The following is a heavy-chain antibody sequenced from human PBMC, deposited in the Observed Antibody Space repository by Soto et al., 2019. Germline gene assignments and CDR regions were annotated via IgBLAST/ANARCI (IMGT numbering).Heavy chain of an antibody. CDR2: ISGYNGET. V-gene: IGHV1-18*01. CDR1: GYTFTSYG. J-gene: IGHJ6*02. CDR3: ASDGDVTYCYYVIDV. Sequence: VQLVQSGGEVRKPGASVTVSCKASGYTFTSYGITWGRQAPGQGLERMGWISGYNGETKYAQKVQDRVTMPTDPATSTVYLELRSRRFDDTAVYYCASDGDVTYCYYVIDVCGQGATGTVCS. D-gene: IGHD4-17*01.